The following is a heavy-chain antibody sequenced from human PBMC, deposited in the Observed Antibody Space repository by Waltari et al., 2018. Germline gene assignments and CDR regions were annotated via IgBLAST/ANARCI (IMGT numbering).Heavy chain of an antibody. V-gene: IGHV3-30*18. CDR3: ANSDRRDGYNYVDY. J-gene: IGHJ4*02. Sequence: QVQLVASGGGVVQPGRSLTLSCAASGFTFLTYSLHRVRQAPGKGLEGVAVISYDGSNKDYADSVKGRFTSSRDNSKNTLYLQMNSLRAEDTAVYYCANSDRRDGYNYVDYWGQGTLVTVSS. D-gene: IGHD5-12*01. CDR2: ISYDGSNK. CDR1: GFTFLTYS.